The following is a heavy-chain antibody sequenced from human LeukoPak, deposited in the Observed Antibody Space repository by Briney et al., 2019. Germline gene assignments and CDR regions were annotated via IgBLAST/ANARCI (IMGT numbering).Heavy chain of an antibody. CDR3: ARAANTATGTPTMAIDY. D-gene: IGHD1-1*01. Sequence: GGSLRLSCVASGFTFSYYYMSWIRQAPGKGLEWVSYITNTSSYTSYADSVKGRFTISRDNAKNSLYLQMNSLRAEDTAVYYCARAANTATGTPTMAIDYWGQGTLVTVSS. V-gene: IGHV3-11*05. CDR1: GFTFSYYY. J-gene: IGHJ4*02. CDR2: ITNTSSYT.